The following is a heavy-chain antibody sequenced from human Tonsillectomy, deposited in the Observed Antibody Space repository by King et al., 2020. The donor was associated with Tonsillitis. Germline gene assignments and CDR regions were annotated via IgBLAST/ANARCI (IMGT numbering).Heavy chain of an antibody. V-gene: IGHV1-18*01. CDR1: GYTFTSYS. Sequence: QLVQSGAEVKKPGASVKVSCKASGYTFTSYSISWVRQAPGQGLEWMGWISAYNGNTSYAQKLQDRVTMTTDTSTCTAYMDLRSLRSDDTGVYYCARALKSLVIYYYYYGMDVWGQGTTVTVSS. CDR2: ISAYNGNT. CDR3: ARALKSLVIYYYYYGMDV. J-gene: IGHJ6*02. D-gene: IGHD4-23*01.